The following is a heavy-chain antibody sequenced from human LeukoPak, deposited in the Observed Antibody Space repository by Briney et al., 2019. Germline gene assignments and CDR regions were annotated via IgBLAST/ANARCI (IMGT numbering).Heavy chain of an antibody. Sequence: GGSLRLSCAASGFTFSSYGMHWVRQAPGKGLEWVAVISYDGSDKYYADSVKGRFTISRDNSKNTLYLQMNSLRAEDTAVYNCARDRIAARPVYYYDMDVWGQGTTVTVSS. CDR1: GFTFSSYG. J-gene: IGHJ6*02. D-gene: IGHD6-6*01. CDR2: ISYDGSDK. CDR3: ARDRIAARPVYYYDMDV. V-gene: IGHV3-30*03.